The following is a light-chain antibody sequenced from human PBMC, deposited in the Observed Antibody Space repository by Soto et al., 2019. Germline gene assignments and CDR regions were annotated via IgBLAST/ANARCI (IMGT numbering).Light chain of an antibody. CDR3: AAWDDSLNGWV. Sequence: QSVLTQPPSASGTPGQRVTISCSGSSSNIGSNTVNWYQQLPGTAPKLLIYSNNQRPSAVPDRFSSSKSGTSASLAISGLQSEYEADYYCAAWDDSLNGWVFGGGTKVTVL. CDR1: SSNIGSNT. V-gene: IGLV1-44*01. CDR2: SNN. J-gene: IGLJ3*02.